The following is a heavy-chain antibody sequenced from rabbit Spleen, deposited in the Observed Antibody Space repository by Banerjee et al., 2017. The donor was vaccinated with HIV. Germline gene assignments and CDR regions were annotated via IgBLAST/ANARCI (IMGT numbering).Heavy chain of an antibody. Sequence: QSLEESGGDLVKPGASLTLTCKASGFSFSRGYDMCWVRQAPGKGLEWIACINTATGKAVYASWAKGRFTISKTSSTTVTLQMTSLTAADTATYLCARDLVAVIGWNFSLWGPGTLVTVS. CDR1: GFSFSRGYD. J-gene: IGHJ4*01. D-gene: IGHD1-1*01. V-gene: IGHV1S40*01. CDR3: ARDLVAVIGWNFSL. CDR2: INTATGKA.